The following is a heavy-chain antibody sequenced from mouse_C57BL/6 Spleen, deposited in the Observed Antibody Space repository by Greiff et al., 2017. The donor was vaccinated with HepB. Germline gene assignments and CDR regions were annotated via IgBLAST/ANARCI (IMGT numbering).Heavy chain of an antibody. J-gene: IGHJ4*01. D-gene: IGHD1-1*01. CDR3: ARGDYYGSPYYAMDY. V-gene: IGHV1-52*01. CDR2: IDPSDSET. CDR1: GYTFTSYW. Sequence: QVQLQQSGAELVRPGSSVKLSCKASGYTFTSYWMHWVKQRPIQGLEWIGNIDPSDSETHYNQKFKDKATLTVDKSSSTAYMQLSSLTSEDSAVYYCARGDYYGSPYYAMDYWGQGTSVTVSS.